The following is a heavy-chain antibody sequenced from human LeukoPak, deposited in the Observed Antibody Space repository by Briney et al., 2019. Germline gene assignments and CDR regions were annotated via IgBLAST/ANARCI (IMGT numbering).Heavy chain of an antibody. V-gene: IGHV3-21*01. CDR1: GFTFSSYS. Sequence: GSLRLSCAASGFTFSSYSMNWVRQAPGKGLEWVSSISSSSSYIYYVDSVKGRFTISRDNAKNSLYLQMNSLGAEDTAVYYCARDYYMDVWGKGTTVTVSS. CDR3: ARDYYMDV. J-gene: IGHJ6*03. CDR2: ISSSSSYI.